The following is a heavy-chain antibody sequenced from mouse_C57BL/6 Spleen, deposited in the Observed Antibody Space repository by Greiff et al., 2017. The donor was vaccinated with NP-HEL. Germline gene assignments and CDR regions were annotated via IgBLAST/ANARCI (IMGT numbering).Heavy chain of an antibody. CDR3: AYYYGSSYAMDY. V-gene: IGHV14-2*01. Sequence: EVQRVESGAELVKPGASVKLSCTASGFNIKDYYMHWVKQRTEQGLEWIGRIDPEDGETKYAPKFQGKATITADTSSNTAYLQLSSLTSEDTAVYYCAYYYGSSYAMDYWGQGTSVTVSS. D-gene: IGHD1-1*01. CDR1: GFNIKDYY. CDR2: IDPEDGET. J-gene: IGHJ4*01.